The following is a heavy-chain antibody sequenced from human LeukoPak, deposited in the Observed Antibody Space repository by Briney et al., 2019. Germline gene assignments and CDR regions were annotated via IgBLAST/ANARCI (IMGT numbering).Heavy chain of an antibody. CDR3: AKGDTNVYTAMIDY. Sequence: GGSLRLSCAASGFTFSSYAMSWVRQAPGKGLEWVSGITASGGSTYYADSVKGRVTISRDNSKNTLYLQMNSLRVEDTAVYYCAKGDTNVYTAMIDYWGQGTLVTVSS. CDR1: GFTFSSYA. D-gene: IGHD5-18*01. CDR2: ITASGGST. V-gene: IGHV3-23*01. J-gene: IGHJ4*02.